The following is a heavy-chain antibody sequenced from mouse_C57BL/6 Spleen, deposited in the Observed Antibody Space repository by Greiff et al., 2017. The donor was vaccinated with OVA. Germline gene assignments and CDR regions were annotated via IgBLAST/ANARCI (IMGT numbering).Heavy chain of an antibody. CDR3: VRQPYGSSYYWYFDV. D-gene: IGHD1-1*01. CDR1: GFSFNTYA. V-gene: IGHV10-1*01. J-gene: IGHJ1*03. CDR2: IRSKSNNYAT. Sequence: EVQLQESGGGLVQPKGSLKLSCAASGFSFNTYAMNWVRQAPGKGLEWVARIRSKSNNYATYYADSVKDRFTISRDDSESMLYLQMNNLKTEDTAMYYCVRQPYGSSYYWYFDVWGTGTTVTVSS.